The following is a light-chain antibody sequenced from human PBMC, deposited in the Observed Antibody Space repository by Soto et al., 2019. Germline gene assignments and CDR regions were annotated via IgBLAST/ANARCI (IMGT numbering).Light chain of an antibody. Sequence: AIRMTQSPSSLSASTGDRVTITCRASQGISSYLAWYQQKPGKAPKLLIYAASTLQSGVPSRFSGSGSGTDLTLTIIRLQSEDFATYYCQQYYSYPLTFGGGTKVEIK. J-gene: IGKJ4*01. CDR2: AAS. CDR3: QQYYSYPLT. V-gene: IGKV1-8*01. CDR1: QGISSY.